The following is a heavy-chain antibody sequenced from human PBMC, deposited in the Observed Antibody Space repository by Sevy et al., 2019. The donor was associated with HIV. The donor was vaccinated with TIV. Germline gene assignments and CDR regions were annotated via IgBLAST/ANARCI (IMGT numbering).Heavy chain of an antibody. V-gene: IGHV3-33*01. CDR3: ARDLYCSGGSCYEHAFDI. CDR2: IWYDGGNK. Sequence: GGSLRLSCAASGFTFSSYGMHWVRQAPGKGLEWVAVIWYDGGNKYYADSVKGRFTISRDNSKNTLYLQMNSLRAEDTAVYYCARDLYCSGGSCYEHAFDIWGQGTMVTVSS. D-gene: IGHD2-15*01. CDR1: GFTFSSYG. J-gene: IGHJ3*02.